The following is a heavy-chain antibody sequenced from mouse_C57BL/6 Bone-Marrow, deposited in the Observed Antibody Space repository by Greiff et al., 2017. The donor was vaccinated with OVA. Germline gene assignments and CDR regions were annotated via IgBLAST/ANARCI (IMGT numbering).Heavy chain of an antibody. CDR3: ARSYGNFYAMDY. J-gene: IGHJ4*01. Sequence: EVQLQQSGPGLVKPSQSLSLTCSVTGYSITSGYYWNWIRQFPGNKLEWMGYISYDGSNNYNPSLKNRISITRDTSKNQFFLKLNSVTTEDTATYYCARSYGNFYAMDYWGQGTSVTVSS. V-gene: IGHV3-6*01. CDR2: ISYDGSN. CDR1: GYSITSGYY. D-gene: IGHD2-1*01.